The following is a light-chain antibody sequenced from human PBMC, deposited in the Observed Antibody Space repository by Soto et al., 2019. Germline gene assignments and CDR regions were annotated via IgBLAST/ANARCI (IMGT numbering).Light chain of an antibody. Sequence: EVVMTQSPATLSVSPGERATLSCRASQSVSSNLAWYQQKPGQAPRLLIYGASTRAAGIPARFSGSGSGTDFTLTITSLQSEDFTTYYCQYTDSFPLITFGQGTRLEI. CDR1: QSVSSN. CDR2: GAS. CDR3: QYTDSFPLIT. J-gene: IGKJ5*01. V-gene: IGKV3-15*01.